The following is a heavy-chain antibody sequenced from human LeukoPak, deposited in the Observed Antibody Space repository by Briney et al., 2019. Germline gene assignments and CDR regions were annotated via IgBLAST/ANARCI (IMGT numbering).Heavy chain of an antibody. Sequence: PGGSLRLSCAASGFTFSNYWMQWVRQAPGKGLVWVSRINGEGGTSYADSVKGRFTISRDNAKNTVHLQMNSLRAEDTAVYYCARDLVCGSGSCGHWGQGTLVTVSS. D-gene: IGHD3-10*01. CDR1: GFTFSNYW. V-gene: IGHV3-74*01. CDR3: ARDLVCGSGSCGH. J-gene: IGHJ4*02. CDR2: INGEGGT.